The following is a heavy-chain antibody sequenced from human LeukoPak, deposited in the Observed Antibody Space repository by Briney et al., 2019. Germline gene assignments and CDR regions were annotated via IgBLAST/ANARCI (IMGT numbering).Heavy chain of an antibody. D-gene: IGHD2-15*01. J-gene: IGHJ4*02. CDR2: IYYSGST. Sequence: PSQTLSLTCTVSGGSISSYYWSWIRQPPGKGLEWIGYIYYSGSTNYNPSLKSRVTISVDTSKNQFSLKLSSVTAADTAVYYCARGGEGYCSGGSCYAIDYWGQGTLVTVSS. CDR1: GGSISSYY. V-gene: IGHV4-59*01. CDR3: ARGGEGYCSGGSCYAIDY.